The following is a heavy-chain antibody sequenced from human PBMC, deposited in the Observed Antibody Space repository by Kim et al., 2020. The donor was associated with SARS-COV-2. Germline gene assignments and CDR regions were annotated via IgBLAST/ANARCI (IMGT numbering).Heavy chain of an antibody. J-gene: IGHJ4*02. V-gene: IGHV3-33*06. D-gene: IGHD3-10*01. Sequence: YYSDSVKGRFTISRNNSKNTLYLEMNSLRAEDTAVYYCAKGVQGGYFDYWGRGTLVTVSP. CDR3: AKGVQGGYFDY.